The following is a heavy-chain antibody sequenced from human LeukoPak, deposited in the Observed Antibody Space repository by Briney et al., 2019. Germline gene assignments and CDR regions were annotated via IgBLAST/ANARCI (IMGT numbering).Heavy chain of an antibody. Sequence: GGSLRLSCAASGFTFSSYAMSWVRQAPGKGREWVSAISSSGGSTYYADSVKGRFTISRDNSKNTLYLQMNSLRAEDTAVYYCAKAPGISAYYYMDVWGKGTTVTVSS. CDR1: GFTFSSYA. D-gene: IGHD3-3*02. J-gene: IGHJ6*03. CDR3: AKAPGISAYYYMDV. V-gene: IGHV3-23*01. CDR2: ISSSGGST.